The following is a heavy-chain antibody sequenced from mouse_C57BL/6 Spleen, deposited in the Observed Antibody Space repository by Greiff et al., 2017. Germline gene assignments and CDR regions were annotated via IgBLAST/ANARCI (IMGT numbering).Heavy chain of an antibody. D-gene: IGHD2-5*01. J-gene: IGHJ3*01. CDR2: IYPGSGST. V-gene: IGHV1-55*01. CDR3: ARWASNHGFAY. Sequence: QVQLKESGAELVKPGASVKMSCKASGYTFTSYWITWVKQRPGQGLEWIGDIYPGSGSTNYNEKFKSKATLTVDTSSSTAYMQLSSLTSEDSAVYYCARWASNHGFAYWGQGTLVTVSA. CDR1: GYTFTSYW.